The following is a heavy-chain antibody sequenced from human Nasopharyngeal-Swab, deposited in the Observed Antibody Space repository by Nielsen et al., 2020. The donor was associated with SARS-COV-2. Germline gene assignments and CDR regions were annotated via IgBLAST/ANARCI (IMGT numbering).Heavy chain of an antibody. CDR3: ARVTAMAEGYYYGMDV. J-gene: IGHJ6*02. Sequence: CLDSGGSFSRYAISWVRQAPGQGLEWMGGIIPIFGTANYAQKFQGRVTITADESTSTAYMELSSLRSEDTAVYYCARVTAMAEGYYYGMDVWGQGTTVTVSS. CDR1: GGSFSRYA. CDR2: IIPIFGTA. D-gene: IGHD5-18*01. V-gene: IGHV1-69*01.